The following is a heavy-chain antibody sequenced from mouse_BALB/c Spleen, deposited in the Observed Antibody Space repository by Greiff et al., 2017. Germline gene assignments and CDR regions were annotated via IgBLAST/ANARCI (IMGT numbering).Heavy chain of an antibody. V-gene: IGHV14-4*02. CDR2: IDPENGDT. CDR3: NAFITTAPFAY. J-gene: IGHJ3*01. D-gene: IGHD1-2*01. Sequence: EVQLQQSGAELVRSGASVKLSCTASGFYITDYYMHWVKQRPEQGLEWIGWIDPENGDTEYAPKFQGKATMTADTSSNTAYLQLSSLTSEDTAVYYCNAFITTAPFAYWGQGTLVTVSA. CDR1: GFYITDYY.